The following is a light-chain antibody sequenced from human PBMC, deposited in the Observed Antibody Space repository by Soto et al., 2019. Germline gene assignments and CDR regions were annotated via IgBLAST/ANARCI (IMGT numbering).Light chain of an antibody. CDR3: QQSYNTPLT. J-gene: IGKJ2*01. Sequence: DIQMTQSPSSLSASVGDRVTITCRQSQSISSHLNWYQQKPGKAPNLPIYAAFSLHSGVPSRFSGSGSGTDFTLTISSLQPGDFASYYCQQSYNTPLTFGQGTKVDI. CDR1: QSISSH. CDR2: AAF. V-gene: IGKV1-39*01.